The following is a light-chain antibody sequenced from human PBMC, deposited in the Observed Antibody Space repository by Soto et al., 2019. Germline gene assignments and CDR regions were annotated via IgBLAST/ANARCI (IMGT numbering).Light chain of an antibody. Sequence: QSVLTQPPSVSGAPGQRVTISCTGSSSNIGAGYDVHWYQQLPGTAPKLLIYDNINRPSGVPDRFSGSKSGTSASLAITGLQAEDEADYYCQSYDNSLSTSVFGGGTKLTVL. J-gene: IGLJ2*01. V-gene: IGLV1-40*01. CDR2: DNI. CDR3: QSYDNSLSTSV. CDR1: SSNIGAGYD.